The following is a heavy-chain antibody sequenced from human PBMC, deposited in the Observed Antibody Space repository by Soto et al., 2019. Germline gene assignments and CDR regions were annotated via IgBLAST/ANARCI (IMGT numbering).Heavy chain of an antibody. J-gene: IGHJ5*02. CDR1: GYTFTSYW. Sequence: EVQVVQSGAELKKPGESLKLSCKTSGYTFTSYWIGWVRQKPGKGPEFMGIIYPGDSDTKYSPSFQGQVTFSVDKSARTAYLQWNSLKASDTAMYYCARPTGLLGWFDRWGQGTRVIVSS. CDR3: ARPTGLLGWFDR. D-gene: IGHD3-10*01. V-gene: IGHV5-51*01. CDR2: IYPGDSDT.